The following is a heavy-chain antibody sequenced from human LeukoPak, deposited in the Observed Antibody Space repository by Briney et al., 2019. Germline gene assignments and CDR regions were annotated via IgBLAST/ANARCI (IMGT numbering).Heavy chain of an antibody. D-gene: IGHD4-23*01. CDR2: IDWDDDK. J-gene: IGHJ3*02. CDR3: ARIRRTTVVTAGAFDI. Sequence: SGPTLVKPTQTLTLTCTSSGFSLSTSGMCVCWIRQPPGKALEWLARIDWDDDKYYSTSLKTRLTISKDTSKNQVVLTMTNMDPLDTATYYCARIRRTTVVTAGAFDIWGQGTMVTVSS. V-gene: IGHV2-70*11. CDR1: GFSLSTSGMC.